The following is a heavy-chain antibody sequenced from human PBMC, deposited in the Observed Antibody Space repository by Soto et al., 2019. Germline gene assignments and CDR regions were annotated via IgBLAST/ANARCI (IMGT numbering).Heavy chain of an antibody. V-gene: IGHV1-18*01. CDR2: ISFYNGHT. Sequence: QVQLVQSGGEVKKPGASVKVSCKASGDTVTKYGISWVRQAPGPGLEWVGWISFYNGHTNYALKFQDRITFTPDTSTSTGSMELRSLTSVDTAVYYCASATSIAGAGKETWGQGPLVTVSS. CDR1: GDTVTKYG. CDR3: ASATSIAGAGKET. D-gene: IGHD6-19*01. J-gene: IGHJ4*02.